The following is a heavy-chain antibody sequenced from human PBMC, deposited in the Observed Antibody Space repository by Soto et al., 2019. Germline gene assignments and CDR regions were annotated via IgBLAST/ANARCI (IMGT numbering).Heavy chain of an antibody. CDR2: ISYDGSNK. V-gene: IGHV3-30-3*01. J-gene: IGHJ4*02. CDR1: GFTFSSYA. CDR3: ARPVEYYDFWSGYYSHDY. D-gene: IGHD3-3*01. Sequence: GGSLRLSCAASGFTFSSYAMHWVRQAPGKGLEWVAVISYDGSNKYYADSVKGRFTISRDNSKNTLYLQMNSLRAEDTAVYYCARPVEYYDFWSGYYSHDYWGQGTLVTVSS.